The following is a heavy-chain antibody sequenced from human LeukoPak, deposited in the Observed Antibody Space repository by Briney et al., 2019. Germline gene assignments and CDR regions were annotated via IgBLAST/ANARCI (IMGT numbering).Heavy chain of an antibody. CDR2: IYPDNSDT. V-gene: IGHV5-51*01. CDR1: GYSFTNYW. J-gene: IGHJ4*02. CDR3: AQRPSWPSDY. Sequence: GESLKISCKGSGYSFTNYWIGWVRQMPGKGLEWVGIIYPDNSDTSYNPSFEGQVTISVDKSISTAYLQWNSLKASDTAMYYCAQRPSWPSDYWAREPWSPSPQ.